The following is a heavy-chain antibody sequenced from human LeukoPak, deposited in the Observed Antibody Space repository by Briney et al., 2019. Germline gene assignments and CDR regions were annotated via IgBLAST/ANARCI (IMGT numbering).Heavy chain of an antibody. CDR1: GGSISSYY. V-gene: IGHV4-59*01. CDR2: IYYSGST. D-gene: IGHD6-6*01. CDR3: ARGRLSYWFDP. Sequence: SETLSLASAVSGGSISSYYWSWIRQPPGRGLEWIGYIYYSGSTNYNPSLKSRVTISVDTSKNQFSLKLTSVTAADTAVYYCARGRLSYWFDPWGQGTLVTVSS. J-gene: IGHJ5*02.